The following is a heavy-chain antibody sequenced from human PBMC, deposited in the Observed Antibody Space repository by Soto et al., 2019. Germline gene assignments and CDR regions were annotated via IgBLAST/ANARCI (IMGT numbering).Heavy chain of an antibody. V-gene: IGHV4-59*10. D-gene: IGHD6-19*01. CDR3: ARDREWLVDF. J-gene: IGHJ4*02. CDR2: LHASGST. Sequence: SETLSLTCAVYGGSFNDYDFNWIRQPTGKGLEWIVRLHASGSTNYNPSLKGRVTMSVDTSKNQFSLRQSSVTVADTAVFYCARDREWLVDFWGQGTLVTVSS. CDR1: GGSFNDYD.